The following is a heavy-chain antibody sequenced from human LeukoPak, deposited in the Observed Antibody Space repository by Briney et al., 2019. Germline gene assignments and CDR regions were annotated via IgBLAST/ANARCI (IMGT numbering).Heavy chain of an antibody. V-gene: IGHV1-46*01. D-gene: IGHD3-22*01. CDR1: GYTFTGYY. CDR3: ARGGHVRVYDNSAYYGHE. J-gene: IGHJ4*02. CDR2: INPRRGST. Sequence: ASVKVSCKASGYTFTGYYMHWVRQAPGQGLEWMGIINPRRGSTNYAQRFQGRVTMTRDMSTSTVYMELSSLRSEDTAIYYCARGGHVRVYDNSAYYGHEWGQGTLVTVSS.